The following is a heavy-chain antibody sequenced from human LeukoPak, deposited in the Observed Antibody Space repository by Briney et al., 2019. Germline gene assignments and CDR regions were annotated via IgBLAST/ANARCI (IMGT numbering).Heavy chain of an antibody. D-gene: IGHD5-18*01. Sequence: PGRSLRLSCAASGFTFSGYTMHWVRQAPGKGLEWVAVFSRDGSSISYADSVKGRVTISRDNSKNTLYLQMNSLRTEDTAVYYCARQYTYGHWYFDYWGQGTLVTVSS. CDR3: ARQYTYGHWYFDY. J-gene: IGHJ4*02. CDR1: GFTFSGYT. V-gene: IGHV3-30*03. CDR2: FSRDGSSI.